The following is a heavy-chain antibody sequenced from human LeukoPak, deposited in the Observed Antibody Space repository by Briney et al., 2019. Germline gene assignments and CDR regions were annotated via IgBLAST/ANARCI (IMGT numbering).Heavy chain of an antibody. J-gene: IGHJ4*02. Sequence: GGSLRLSCAASGFTFSSYAMGWVRQAPGKGLEWVSVISGSGGSTYYADSVKGRLTISRDNSKNTLYLQMNSLRAEDSAVYYCAKRQCNGGSCFYIDYWGQGTLVTVSS. CDR1: GFTFSSYA. CDR2: ISGSGGST. D-gene: IGHD2-15*01. V-gene: IGHV3-23*01. CDR3: AKRQCNGGSCFYIDY.